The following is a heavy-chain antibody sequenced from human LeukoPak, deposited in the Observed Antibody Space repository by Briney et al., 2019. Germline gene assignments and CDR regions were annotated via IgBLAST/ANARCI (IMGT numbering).Heavy chain of an antibody. CDR2: ISGSGGTT. Sequence: GGSLRLSCAASGFSFSNYAMSWVRQAPGKGLEWVSGISGSGGTTYYADSVKGHFTISRDNSKNTLYLQMNSLRAEDMAVYYCAKMVRENYYYYMDVGGKGTTVTISS. CDR3: AKMVRENYYYYMDV. V-gene: IGHV3-23*01. CDR1: GFSFSNYA. J-gene: IGHJ6*03. D-gene: IGHD3-10*01.